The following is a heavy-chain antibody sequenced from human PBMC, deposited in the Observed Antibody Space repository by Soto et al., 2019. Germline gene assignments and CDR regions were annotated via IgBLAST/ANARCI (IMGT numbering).Heavy chain of an antibody. CDR1: DGSVTGYC. V-gene: IGHV4-59*02. J-gene: IGHJ4*02. CDR3: ARGPDHSKVGY. D-gene: IGHD4-4*01. Sequence: QVQLQESGPGLVKPSETLPLTCSVSDGSVTGYCWSWIRQPPGKGLEWIGCIDYNGRAHYNPSLTSRVTMSLDTSNNHFSLKLSSVTTTDTAVYYCARGPDHSKVGYWGRGTLVTVSS. CDR2: IDYNGRA.